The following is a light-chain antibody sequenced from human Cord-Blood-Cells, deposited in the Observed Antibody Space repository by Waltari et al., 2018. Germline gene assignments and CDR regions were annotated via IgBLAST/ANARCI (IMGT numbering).Light chain of an antibody. V-gene: IGKV3-15*01. J-gene: IGKJ4*01. Sequence: IVVTQSPATPSASPAEIANLSCRASQSVSSNFAWYQQKPGQAPRLLIYGASTRATGIPARFSGSGSGTEFTLTISSLQSEDFAVYYCQQYNNWPRTFGGGTKVEIK. CDR3: QQYNNWPRT. CDR1: QSVSSN. CDR2: GAS.